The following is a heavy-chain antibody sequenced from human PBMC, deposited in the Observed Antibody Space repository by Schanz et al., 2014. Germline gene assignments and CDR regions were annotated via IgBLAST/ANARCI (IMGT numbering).Heavy chain of an antibody. Sequence: EVQLVESGGGMVQPGGSLRLSCAASGFTFSDHYMDWVRQAPGKGLEWVSLISDSGDTAYYADSVKGRFTISRDNSTTTVYLQMNSLRAEDTAVYYCAKDAENTAMITDYFDYWGQGTLVTVSS. D-gene: IGHD5-18*01. CDR3: AKDAENTAMITDYFDY. CDR1: GFTFSDHY. V-gene: IGHV3-23*04. J-gene: IGHJ4*02. CDR2: ISDSGDTA.